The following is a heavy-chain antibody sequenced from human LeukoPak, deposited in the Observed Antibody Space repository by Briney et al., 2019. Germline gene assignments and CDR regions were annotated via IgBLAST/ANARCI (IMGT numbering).Heavy chain of an antibody. CDR3: AKFLPTHIVVANYYFNY. Sequence: GGSLRLSCAASGFTFSSYAMSWVRQAPGKGLEWVSAISGSGGSTYYADSVKGRFTISRDNSKNTLYLQMNSLRAEDTAVYYCAKFLPTHIVVANYYFNYWGQGTLVTVSS. J-gene: IGHJ4*02. V-gene: IGHV3-23*01. CDR2: ISGSGGST. D-gene: IGHD2-21*01. CDR1: GFTFSSYA.